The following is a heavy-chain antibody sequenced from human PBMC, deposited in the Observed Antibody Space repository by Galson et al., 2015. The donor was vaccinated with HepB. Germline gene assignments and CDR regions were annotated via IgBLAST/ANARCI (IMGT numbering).Heavy chain of an antibody. Sequence: TLSLTCSVSGVSIRNNRYYWGWIRQSPGKGLEWLGNIYYTENTYYNPSLNGRLTVSQDKSKNHFPLNLRSVTAADTAVYYCARAADDSRTYLWSDWGQGTRVIVSS. CDR2: IYYTENT. J-gene: IGHJ4*02. D-gene: IGHD2-21*01. CDR3: ARAADDSRTYLWSD. V-gene: IGHV4-39*06. CDR1: GVSIRNNRYY.